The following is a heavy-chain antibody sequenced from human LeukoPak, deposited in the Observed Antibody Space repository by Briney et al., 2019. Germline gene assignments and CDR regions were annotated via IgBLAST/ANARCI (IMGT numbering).Heavy chain of an antibody. Sequence: ASVKVSCKASGGTFSSYAISWVRQAPRQGLEWMGGIIPIFGTANYAQKFQGRVTITADKSTSTAYMELSSLRSEDTAVYYCARELLWFGESRDYAFDIWGQGTMVTVSS. J-gene: IGHJ3*02. V-gene: IGHV1-69*06. CDR3: ARELLWFGESRDYAFDI. D-gene: IGHD3-10*01. CDR1: GGTFSSYA. CDR2: IIPIFGTA.